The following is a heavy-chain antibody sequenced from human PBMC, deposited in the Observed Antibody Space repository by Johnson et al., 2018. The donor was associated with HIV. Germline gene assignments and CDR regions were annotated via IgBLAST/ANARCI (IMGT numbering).Heavy chain of an antibody. Sequence: VQLVESGGGLVQPGGSLKLSCAASGFTFSGSAMHWVRQASGKGLEWVGRIRSKANSYATAYAASVKGRFTISRDDSKNTAYLQMNSLKTEDTAVYYCTRHDGLRLGVLSSDAFDIWGQGTMVTVSS. CDR3: TRHDGLRLGVLSSDAFDI. V-gene: IGHV3-73*01. CDR1: GFTFSGSA. D-gene: IGHD3-16*02. CDR2: IRSKANSYAT. J-gene: IGHJ3*02.